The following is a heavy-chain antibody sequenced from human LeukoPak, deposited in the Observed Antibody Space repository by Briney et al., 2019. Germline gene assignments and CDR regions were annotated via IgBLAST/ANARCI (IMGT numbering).Heavy chain of an antibody. Sequence: GGSLRLSCAASGFTFSTFATIWVRQPPGKGLEWVSAISGSGGSTYYADSVKGRFTISRDNSKNTLYLQMNSLRAEDTAVYYCAKDLGGSYYDILTGYFRGDAFDIWGQGTMVTVSS. D-gene: IGHD3-9*01. CDR2: ISGSGGST. CDR1: GFTFSTFA. CDR3: AKDLGGSYYDILTGYFRGDAFDI. V-gene: IGHV3-23*01. J-gene: IGHJ3*02.